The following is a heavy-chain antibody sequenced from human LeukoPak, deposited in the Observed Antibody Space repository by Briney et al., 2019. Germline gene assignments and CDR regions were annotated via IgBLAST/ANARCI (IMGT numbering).Heavy chain of an antibody. V-gene: IGHV3-23*01. CDR3: AKSDCETTDCKRLHY. J-gene: IGHJ4*02. Sequence: GGSLRLSCAASGFTFSDYYMSWIRQAPGRGLEWVSAISGSDGNTNYADSVKGRFTVSRDNSKNTLYLQMNSLRAEDTALFYCAKSDCETTDCKRLHYWGQGTLVTVSS. CDR2: ISGSDGNT. D-gene: IGHD2-21*02. CDR1: GFTFSDYY.